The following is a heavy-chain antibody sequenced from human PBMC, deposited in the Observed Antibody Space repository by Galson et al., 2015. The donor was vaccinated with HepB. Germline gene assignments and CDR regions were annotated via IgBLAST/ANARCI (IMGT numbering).Heavy chain of an antibody. CDR1: GFTFSRYA. CDR2: ISYDGSNK. J-gene: IGHJ4*02. Sequence: SLRLSCAASGFTFSRYAIHWVRQAPGKGLEWVAIISYDGSNKTYGDSVKGRFTISRDNSRNTLDVQMNSLRAEDTAVYYCAKADVAYSSSSAGFDYWGQGALVTVSS. D-gene: IGHD6-6*01. V-gene: IGHV3-30*18. CDR3: AKADVAYSSSSAGFDY.